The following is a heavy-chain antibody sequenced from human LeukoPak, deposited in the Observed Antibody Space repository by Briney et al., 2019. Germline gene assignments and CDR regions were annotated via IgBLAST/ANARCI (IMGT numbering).Heavy chain of an antibody. CDR3: ARVKGQYCSGGSCHINWFDP. Sequence: SVKVPCKASGGTFSSYAISWVRQAPGQGLEWMGGIIPIFGTANYAQKFQGRVTITADESTSTTYMELSSLRSEDTAVYYCARVKGQYCSGGSCHINWFDPWGQGTLVTVSS. V-gene: IGHV1-69*13. J-gene: IGHJ5*02. D-gene: IGHD2-15*01. CDR2: IIPIFGTA. CDR1: GGTFSSYA.